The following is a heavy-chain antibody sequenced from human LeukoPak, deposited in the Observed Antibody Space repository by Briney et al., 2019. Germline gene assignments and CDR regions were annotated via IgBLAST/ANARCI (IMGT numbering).Heavy chain of an antibody. CDR3: AREGCSSTSCYFGGRSYYYMDV. D-gene: IGHD2-2*01. Sequence: GGSLRLSCAASGFTFSSYAMSWVRQAPGKGLKWVSTINDNGDGTYYADSVKGRFTISRDNAKNSLYLQMNSLRAEDTAVYYCAREGCSSTSCYFGGRSYYYMDVWGKGTTVTVSS. CDR1: GFTFSSYA. V-gene: IGHV3-23*01. CDR2: INDNGDGT. J-gene: IGHJ6*03.